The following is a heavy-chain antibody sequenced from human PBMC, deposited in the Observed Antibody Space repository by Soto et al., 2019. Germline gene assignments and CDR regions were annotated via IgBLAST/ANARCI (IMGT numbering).Heavy chain of an antibody. J-gene: IGHJ6*02. D-gene: IGHD2-21*02. CDR1: RLTLSSYW. CDR2: INSDESVT. CDR3: AREVSSPLHHYGMDV. Sequence: GESLKISCAASRLTLSSYWMYWVRQAPGKGLVWVSRINSDESVTSYADSVKGRFTISRDNAKNMLYLQMNSLRVEDTAVNYCAREVSSPLHHYGMDVWGPGTTVTVSS. V-gene: IGHV3-74*01.